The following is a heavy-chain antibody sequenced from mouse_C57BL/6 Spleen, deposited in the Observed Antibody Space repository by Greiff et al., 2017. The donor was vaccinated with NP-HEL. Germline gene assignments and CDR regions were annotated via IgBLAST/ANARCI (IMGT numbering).Heavy chain of an antibody. D-gene: IGHD5-1*01. CDR2: ISDGGSYT. CDR1: GFTFSSYA. Sequence: EVMLVESGGGLVKPGGFLKLSCAASGFTFSSYAMSWVRQTPEKRLEWVATISDGGSYTYYPDNVKGRFTISRDNAKNNLYLQMSHLKSEDTAMYYCARGSTVFAYWGQGTLVTASA. J-gene: IGHJ3*01. CDR3: ARGSTVFAY. V-gene: IGHV5-4*03.